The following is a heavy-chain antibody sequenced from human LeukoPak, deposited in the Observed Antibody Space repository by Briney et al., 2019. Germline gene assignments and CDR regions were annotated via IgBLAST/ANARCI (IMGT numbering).Heavy chain of an antibody. Sequence: ASVKVSCKASGYSLTSYYMHWVRQAPGQGLEWMGIINPSGGSTTYAQKFQGRVTMTRDTSTSTVYMELSSLRSEDTAVYYCAREGSVWFSDYWGQGTLVTVSS. D-gene: IGHD6-19*01. CDR3: AREGSVWFSDY. V-gene: IGHV1-46*01. CDR1: GYSLTSYY. CDR2: INPSGGST. J-gene: IGHJ4*02.